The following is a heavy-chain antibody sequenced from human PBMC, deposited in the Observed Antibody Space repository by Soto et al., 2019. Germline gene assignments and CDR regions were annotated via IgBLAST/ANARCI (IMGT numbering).Heavy chain of an antibody. V-gene: IGHV3-7*04. J-gene: IGHJ4*02. D-gene: IGHD5-18*01. CDR3: ARDMDTYGYGLFNY. Sequence: DVQLVESGGGLVQPGGSLRLSCAASGFTFSNFWMSWVRQAPGKGLEWVANIKEDGSEKHSVDSVKGRFTISRDNSKNSLYLQMNSLRPEDTAVYYCARDMDTYGYGLFNYWGQGTLVTVSS. CDR2: IKEDGSEK. CDR1: GFTFSNFW.